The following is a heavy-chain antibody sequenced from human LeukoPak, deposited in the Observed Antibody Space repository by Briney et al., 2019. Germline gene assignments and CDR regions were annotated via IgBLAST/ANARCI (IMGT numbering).Heavy chain of an antibody. CDR1: GGSISSGGYY. V-gene: IGHV4-31*03. Sequence: SQTLSLTCTVSGGSISSGGYYWSWIRQHPGKGLEWIGYIYYSGSTYYNPSLKSRVAISVDTSKNQFSLKLSSVTAADTAVYCCARGEVEYSYGPFDYWGQGTLVTVPS. J-gene: IGHJ4*02. CDR3: ARGEVEYSYGPFDY. D-gene: IGHD5-18*01. CDR2: IYYSGST.